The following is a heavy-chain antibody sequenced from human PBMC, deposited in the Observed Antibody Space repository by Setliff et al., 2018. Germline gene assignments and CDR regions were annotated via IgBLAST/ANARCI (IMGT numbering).Heavy chain of an antibody. Sequence: ASVKVSCKASGYTLTRYGISWVRQAPGQGLEWMGWISAYNGNTNYAQKFQGWVTMTRDTSISTAYMELSRLRSDDTAIYYCARGGSGSYPFDYWGQGTLVTVSS. V-gene: IGHV1-18*01. D-gene: IGHD1-26*01. J-gene: IGHJ4*02. CDR1: GYTLTRYG. CDR3: ARGGSGSYPFDY. CDR2: ISAYNGNT.